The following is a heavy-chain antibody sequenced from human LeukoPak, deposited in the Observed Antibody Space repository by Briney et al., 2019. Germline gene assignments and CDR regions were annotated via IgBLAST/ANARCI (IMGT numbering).Heavy chain of an antibody. CDR2: IYYSGST. J-gene: IGHJ4*02. CDR1: GGPISSYY. V-gene: IGHV4-59*01. Sequence: SETLSLTCTVSGGPISSYYWSWIRQPPGKGLEWIGYIYYSGSTNYNPSLKSRVTISVDTSKNQFSLKLSSVTAADTAVYYCARGGSYQLLDYWGQGTLVTVSS. D-gene: IGHD2-2*01. CDR3: ARGGSYQLLDY.